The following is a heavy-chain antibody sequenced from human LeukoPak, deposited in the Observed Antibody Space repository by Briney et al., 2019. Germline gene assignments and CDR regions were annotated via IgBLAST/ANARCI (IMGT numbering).Heavy chain of an antibody. CDR1: GGSISSSSYY. D-gene: IGHD3-9*01. CDR3: ASRRYFDWLVDY. Sequence: SETLSLTCTVSGGSISSSSYYWGWIRQPPRKGLEWIGSIYYSGSTYYNPSLKSRVTISVDTSKNQFSLKLSSVTAADTAVYYCASRRYFDWLVDYWGQGTLVTVSS. J-gene: IGHJ4*02. V-gene: IGHV4-39*01. CDR2: IYYSGST.